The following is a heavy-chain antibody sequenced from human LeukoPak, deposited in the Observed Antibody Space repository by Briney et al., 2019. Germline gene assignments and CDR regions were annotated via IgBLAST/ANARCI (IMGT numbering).Heavy chain of an antibody. CDR1: GFTFSSYW. V-gene: IGHV3-7*01. Sequence: PGGSLRLSCAASGFTFSSYWMSWVRQAPGKGLEWVANIKQDGSEKYYVDSVKGRFTISRDNAKNSLYLQMNSQRAKDTAVYYCARNATVTTRRYYYYYYMDVWGKGTTVTVSS. J-gene: IGHJ6*03. CDR2: IKQDGSEK. CDR3: ARNATVTTRRYYYYYYMDV. D-gene: IGHD4-17*01.